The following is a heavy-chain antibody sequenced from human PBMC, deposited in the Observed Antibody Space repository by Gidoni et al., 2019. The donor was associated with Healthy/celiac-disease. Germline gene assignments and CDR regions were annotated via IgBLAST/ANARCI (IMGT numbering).Heavy chain of an antibody. V-gene: IGHV3-48*02. CDR2: ISSSSSTI. D-gene: IGHD1-26*01. CDR1: GFTFSSYS. Sequence: EVQLVESGGGLVQPGGSLRLSCAASGFTFSSYSMNWVRKAPGKGLEWVSYISSSSSTIYYADSVKGRFTISRDNAKNSLYLQMNSLRDEDTAVYYCARDYAWVGATGFDYWGQGTLVTVSS. CDR3: ARDYAWVGATGFDY. J-gene: IGHJ4*02.